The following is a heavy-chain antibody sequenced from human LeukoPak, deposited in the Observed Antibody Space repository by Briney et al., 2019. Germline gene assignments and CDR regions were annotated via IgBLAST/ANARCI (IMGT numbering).Heavy chain of an antibody. J-gene: IGHJ6*03. D-gene: IGHD6-13*01. Sequence: ASVKVSCKASGYTFTGYYMHWVRQAPGQGLEWMGWINPNSGGTNYAQKFQGRVTMTRDTSISTAYMELSRLRSDDTAVYYCARGGSAGTPDSYYYYYYMDVWGKGTTVTVSS. CDR3: ARGGSAGTPDSYYYYYYMDV. CDR2: INPNSGGT. V-gene: IGHV1-2*02. CDR1: GYTFTGYY.